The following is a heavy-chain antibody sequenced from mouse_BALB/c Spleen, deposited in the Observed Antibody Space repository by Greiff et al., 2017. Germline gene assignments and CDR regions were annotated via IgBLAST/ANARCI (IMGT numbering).Heavy chain of an antibody. J-gene: IGHJ4*01. CDR1: GYTFTSYW. D-gene: IGHD6-5*01. V-gene: IGHV1S22*01. CDR3: TRGPNY. CDR2: IYPGSGST. Sequence: LKQPGSELVRPGASVKLSCKASGYTFTSYWMHWVKQRHGQGLEWIGNIYPGSGSTNYDEKFKSKGTLTVDTSSSTAYMHLSSLTSEDSAVYYCTRGPNYWGQGTSVTVSS.